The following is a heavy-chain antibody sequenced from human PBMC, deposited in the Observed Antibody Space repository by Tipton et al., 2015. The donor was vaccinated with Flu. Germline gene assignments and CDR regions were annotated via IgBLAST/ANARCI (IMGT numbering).Heavy chain of an antibody. CDR1: SGSVSSAGYY. J-gene: IGHJ2*01. CDR2: IYYTGSS. D-gene: IGHD2-21*02. V-gene: IGHV4-61*08. Sequence: TLSLTCTVSSGSVSSAGYYWTWLRQPPGKGLEYIGQIYYTGSSNHNPSLKSRVTISVDTSKNQFSLKLTSVTAADTAVYYCARMRARGCTLGVCYLWYFDLWGRGTLVTVSS. CDR3: ARMRARGCTLGVCYLWYFDL.